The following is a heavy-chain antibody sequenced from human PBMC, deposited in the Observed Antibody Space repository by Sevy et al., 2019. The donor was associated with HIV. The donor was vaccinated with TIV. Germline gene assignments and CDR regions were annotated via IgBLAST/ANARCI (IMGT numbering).Heavy chain of an antibody. V-gene: IGHV3-49*04. Sequence: GGSLRLSCTASGFTFGDYAVGWVRQAPGKGLEWVSFIRRRAFGGTIEYAASVKGRFTISKDDSQSTAYLQMNSLKTEDTAVYYCTRAEQYEYDSTSYYDYFDYWGQRTLVTVSS. J-gene: IGHJ4*02. CDR3: TRAEQYEYDSTSYYDYFDY. CDR2: IRRRAFGGTI. CDR1: GFTFGDYA. D-gene: IGHD3-22*01.